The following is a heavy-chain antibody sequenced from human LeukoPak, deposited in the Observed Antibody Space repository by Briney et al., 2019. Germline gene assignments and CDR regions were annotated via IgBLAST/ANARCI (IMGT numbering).Heavy chain of an antibody. V-gene: IGHV4-61*08. J-gene: IGHJ4*02. CDR1: GVSISSGGYY. CDR3: ARSLGSVRDYFDY. D-gene: IGHD7-27*01. Sequence: SETLSLTCTVSGVSISSGGYYWSWIRQPPGKGLEWIGEINHSGSTNYNPSLKSRVTISVDTSKNQFSLKLSSVTAADTAVYYCARSLGSVRDYFDYWGQGTLVTVSS. CDR2: INHSGST.